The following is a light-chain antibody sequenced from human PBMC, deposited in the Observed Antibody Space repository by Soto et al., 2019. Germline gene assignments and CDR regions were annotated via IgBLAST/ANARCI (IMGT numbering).Light chain of an antibody. J-gene: IGLJ1*01. V-gene: IGLV2-23*02. CDR3: CSYAGSSTFYV. Sequence: QSVLTQPASVSGSPGQSITISCTGTSSDVGSYNLVSWYQQHPGKAPKLMIYEVSKWPSGVSNRFSGSKSGNTASLTISGLHTEDEADYYCCSYAGSSTFYVFGTGTKLTAL. CDR1: SSDVGSYNL. CDR2: EVS.